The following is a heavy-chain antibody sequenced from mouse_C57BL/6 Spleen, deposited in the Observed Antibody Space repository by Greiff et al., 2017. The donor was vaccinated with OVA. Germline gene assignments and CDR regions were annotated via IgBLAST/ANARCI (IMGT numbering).Heavy chain of an antibody. Sequence: EVKLMESGGGLVKPGGSLKLSCAASGFTFSDYGMHWVRQAPEKGLEWVAYISSGSSTIYYADTVKGRFTISRDNAKNTLFLQMTSLRSEDTAMYYCAREGYYGSSFDVWGTGTTVTVSS. CDR2: ISSGSSTI. CDR3: AREGYYGSSFDV. D-gene: IGHD1-1*01. CDR1: GFTFSDYG. V-gene: IGHV5-17*01. J-gene: IGHJ1*03.